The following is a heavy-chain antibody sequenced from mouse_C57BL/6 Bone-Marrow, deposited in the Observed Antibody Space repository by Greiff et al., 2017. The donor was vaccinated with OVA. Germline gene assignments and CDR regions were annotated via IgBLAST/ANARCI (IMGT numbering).Heavy chain of an antibody. Sequence: EVKLMESEGGLAQPGSSMKLSCTASGFTFSDYYMAWVRQVPEQGLEWVANINSDGSSTYYLDSLKSRFIITRDNAKNKLYMRMSSLKSEETATDYGAREDYGSDVWGTGTTVTVSS. CDR3: AREDYGSDV. J-gene: IGHJ1*03. CDR2: INSDGSST. V-gene: IGHV5-16*01. CDR1: GFTFSDYY. D-gene: IGHD1-1*01.